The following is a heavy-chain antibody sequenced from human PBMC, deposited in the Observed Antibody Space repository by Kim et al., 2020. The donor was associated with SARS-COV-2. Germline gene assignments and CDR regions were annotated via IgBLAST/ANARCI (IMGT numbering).Heavy chain of an antibody. CDR3: ARLYSSGWGAFDI. D-gene: IGHD6-19*01. J-gene: IGHJ3*02. V-gene: IGHV5-51*01. Sequence: YSPSFQGQVTISADKSISTAYLQWSSLKASDTAMYYCARLYSSGWGAFDIWGQGTMVTVSS.